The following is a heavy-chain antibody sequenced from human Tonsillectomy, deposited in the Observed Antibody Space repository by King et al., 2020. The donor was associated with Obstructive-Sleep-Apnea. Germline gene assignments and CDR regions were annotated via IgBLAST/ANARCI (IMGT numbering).Heavy chain of an antibody. CDR2: FKSKMYGETT. D-gene: IGHD3-10*01. CDR3: LTDPRGY. Sequence: VQLVESGGGLVKPGGSLIISCAASGFSFNYALMNWVRQSPGKGLEGVGRFKSKMYGETTNYPLPGQGRFTISRDDSKNTLYLQMNSLKTEDTAAYFCLTDPRGYWGQGTLVTVSS. CDR1: GFSFNYAL. V-gene: IGHV3-15*01. J-gene: IGHJ4*02.